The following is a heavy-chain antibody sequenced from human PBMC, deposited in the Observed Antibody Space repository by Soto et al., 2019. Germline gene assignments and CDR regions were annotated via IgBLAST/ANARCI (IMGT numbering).Heavy chain of an antibody. J-gene: IGHJ4*02. CDR1: GFTFSSYW. CDR2: IKQDGSEK. V-gene: IGHV3-7*05. Sequence: EVQLVESGGGLVQPGGSLRLSCAASGFTFSSYWMSWVRQAPGKGLEWVANIKQDGSEKYYVDSVKGRFTISRDNAKNSLYLQMNSRRAEDTAVYYCARLDVDIVATIRLGGYYFDYWGQGTLVTVSS. D-gene: IGHD5-12*01. CDR3: ARLDVDIVATIRLGGYYFDY.